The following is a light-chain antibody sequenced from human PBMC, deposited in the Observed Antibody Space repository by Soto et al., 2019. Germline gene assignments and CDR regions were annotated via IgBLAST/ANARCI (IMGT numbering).Light chain of an antibody. CDR2: KTS. Sequence: DIQMTQSPSTLSASVGDRVTITCRPSRSVSSWLAWYQQKPGKAPRLLIQKTSDLVSGVPSRFSGSGSGAEFTLTIDSLQPDDFATYYCQQLGTFGQGTKV. CDR1: RSVSSW. J-gene: IGKJ1*01. CDR3: QQLGT. V-gene: IGKV1-5*03.